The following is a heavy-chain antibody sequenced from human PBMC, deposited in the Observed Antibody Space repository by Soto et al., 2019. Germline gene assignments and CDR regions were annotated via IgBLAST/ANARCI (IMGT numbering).Heavy chain of an antibody. D-gene: IGHD3-16*01. J-gene: IGHJ6*02. CDR3: ARHDYPPPIAPKGPRYYYYYGMDV. CDR1: GYSFTSYW. V-gene: IGHV5-10-1*01. CDR2: IDPSDSYT. Sequence: PGESLKISCKGSGYSFTSYWISWVRQMPGKGLEWMGRIDPSDSYTNYSPSFQGHVTISADKSISTAYLQWSSLKASDTAMYYCARHDYPPPIAPKGPRYYYYYGMDVWGQGTTVTVSS.